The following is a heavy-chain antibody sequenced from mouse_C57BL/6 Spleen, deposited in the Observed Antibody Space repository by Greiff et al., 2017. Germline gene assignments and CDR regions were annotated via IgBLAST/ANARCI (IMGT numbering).Heavy chain of an antibody. J-gene: IGHJ4*01. V-gene: IGHV5-9*01. D-gene: IGHD2-4*01. CDR3: AIRDDYDDYAMDY. CDR2: ISGGGGNT. CDR1: GFTFSSYT. Sequence: DVMLVESGGGLVKPGGSLKLSCAASGFTFSSYTMSWVRQTPEKRLEWVATISGGGGNTYYPDSVKGRFTISRDNAKNTLYLQMSSLRSEDTALYYCAIRDDYDDYAMDYWGQGTSVTVSS.